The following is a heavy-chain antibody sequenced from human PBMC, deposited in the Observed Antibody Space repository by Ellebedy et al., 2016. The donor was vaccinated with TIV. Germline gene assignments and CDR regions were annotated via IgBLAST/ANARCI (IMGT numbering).Heavy chain of an antibody. Sequence: AASVKVSCKASGYTFKHYGISWVRQAPGQGLEWIGWINPISGGAYYAQKFQGRVTMTRDTSISTAYMDLWRLTFDDTAVYYCARGMWYDSWGQGTLVTVSS. CDR3: ARGMWYDS. CDR1: GYTFKHYG. CDR2: INPISGGA. V-gene: IGHV1-2*02. J-gene: IGHJ5*01.